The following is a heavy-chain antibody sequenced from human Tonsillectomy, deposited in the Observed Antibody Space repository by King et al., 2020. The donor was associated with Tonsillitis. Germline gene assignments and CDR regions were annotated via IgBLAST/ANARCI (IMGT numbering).Heavy chain of an antibody. CDR1: GYTFTSYS. CDR3: ARDIDDYGLFDY. Sequence: VQLVESGAEVKKPGASVKVSCKASGYTFTSYSISWVRQAPEQGLEWMGWISAYNGNTNYTQKLQGRVTMTTDTSTSTAYMELRSLRSDDTAVYYCARDIDDYGLFDYWGQGTLVTVSS. V-gene: IGHV1-18*04. J-gene: IGHJ4*02. CDR2: ISAYNGNT. D-gene: IGHD4-17*01.